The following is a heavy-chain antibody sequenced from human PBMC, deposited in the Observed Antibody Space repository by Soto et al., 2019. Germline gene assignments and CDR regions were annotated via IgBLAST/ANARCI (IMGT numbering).Heavy chain of an antibody. CDR3: ARHRDYDFWSGYLVI. J-gene: IGHJ4*02. CDR2: IYYSGST. CDR1: GGSISSYY. D-gene: IGHD3-3*01. Sequence: PSETLSLTCTVSGGSISSYYWSWIRQPPGKGLEWIGYIYYSGSTNYNPSLKSRVTISVDTSRNQFSLKLSSVTAADTAVYYCARHRDYDFWSGYLVIWGQGTLVTVSS. V-gene: IGHV4-59*08.